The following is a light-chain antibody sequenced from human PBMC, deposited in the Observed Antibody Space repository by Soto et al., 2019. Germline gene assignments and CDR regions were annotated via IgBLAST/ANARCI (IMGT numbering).Light chain of an antibody. CDR2: DAS. CDR3: QQYGSSPRT. J-gene: IGKJ1*01. CDR1: QSVSSY. Sequence: EIVLTQPKATLSWSPGERATLSCRASQSVSSYLAWYQQKPGQAPRLLIYDASNRATGIPARFSGSGSGTDFTLTISRLEPEDFAVYYCQQYGSSPRTFGQGTKVDI. V-gene: IGKV3-20*01.